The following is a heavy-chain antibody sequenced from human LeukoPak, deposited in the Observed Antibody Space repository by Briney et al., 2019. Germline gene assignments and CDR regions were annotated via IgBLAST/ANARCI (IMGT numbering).Heavy chain of an antibody. CDR2: INPSGGST. J-gene: IGHJ4*02. Sequence: ASVKVSCKASGYTFTTYYVHWVRQAPGQGLEWMGIINPSGGSTTYAQKFRGRLTMTRDMSTSTVYMELSSLRSEDTAVYYCATAAPSLRYLDYWGQGTLVTVSS. V-gene: IGHV1-46*01. CDR1: GYTFTTYY. D-gene: IGHD3-9*01. CDR3: ATAAPSLRYLDY.